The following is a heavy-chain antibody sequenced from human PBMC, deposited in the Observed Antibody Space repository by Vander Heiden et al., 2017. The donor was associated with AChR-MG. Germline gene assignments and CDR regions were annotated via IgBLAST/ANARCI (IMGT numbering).Heavy chain of an antibody. CDR1: GYSFTSYW. J-gene: IGHJ2*01. D-gene: IGHD5-18*01. CDR3: ARNSINGDTAMVNYFDL. CDR2: IYPGDSDT. V-gene: IGHV5-51*03. Sequence: EVQLVQSGAEVKKPGESLKISWKGSGYSFTSYWIGWVRQMPGKGLEWMGIIYPGDSDTRYSPAFQGQVTISADKSISTAYLQWSSLKASDTAMYYCARNSINGDTAMVNYFDLWGRGTLVTVSS.